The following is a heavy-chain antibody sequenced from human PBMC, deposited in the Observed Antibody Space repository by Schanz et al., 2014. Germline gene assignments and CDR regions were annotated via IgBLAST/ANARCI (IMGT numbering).Heavy chain of an antibody. J-gene: IGHJ5*02. V-gene: IGHV3-48*01. CDR3: ARAGYDADNWFDP. CDR1: GFTFSDAW. CDR2: ISSASSTI. Sequence: EVQLVESGGGLVKPGGFLRLSCAASGFTFSDAWMSWVRQAPGKGLEWVSYISSASSTINYADSVKGRFTISRDNAKNSLFLQMNSLRAEDTAVYYCARAGYDADNWFDPWGQGTLVTVSS. D-gene: IGHD2-2*01.